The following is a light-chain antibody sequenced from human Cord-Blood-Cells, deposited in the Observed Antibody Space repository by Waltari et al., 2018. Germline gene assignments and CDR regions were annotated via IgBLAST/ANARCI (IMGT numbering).Light chain of an antibody. J-gene: IGLJ2*01. Sequence: SYELTQPPSVSVALGQTARITCGGNNIGSKNVHWYQQKPGQAPVLVIYRDSNRPPGIPERFSGSNSGNTATLTISRAQAGDEADYYCQVWDSSTVVFGGGTKLTVL. CDR2: RDS. CDR3: QVWDSSTVV. V-gene: IGLV3-9*01. CDR1: NIGSKN.